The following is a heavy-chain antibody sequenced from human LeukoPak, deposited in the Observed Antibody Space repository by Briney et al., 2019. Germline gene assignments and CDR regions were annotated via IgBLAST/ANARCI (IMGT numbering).Heavy chain of an antibody. D-gene: IGHD3-22*01. CDR1: GFTFSSYW. CDR2: IKSDGST. V-gene: IGHV3-74*01. Sequence: GGSLRLSCAASGFTFSSYWMHWVRQAPGKGLVWVSRIKSDGSTNYADSVKVRFTISGDNAKNTVSLQMNSLRAEDTGVYYCARAPSEIGGYYPEYFRHWGQGTLVTVSS. J-gene: IGHJ1*01. CDR3: ARAPSEIGGYYPEYFRH.